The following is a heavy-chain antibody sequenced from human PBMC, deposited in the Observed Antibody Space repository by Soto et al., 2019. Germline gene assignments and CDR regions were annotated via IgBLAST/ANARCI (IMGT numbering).Heavy chain of an antibody. Sequence: SLKISGKWSGYIFTSYCISCFLHMPGKGLELMGRIDPSDSYTNYSPSFQGHVTISADKSISTDYLQWSSLKASETAMYYCAVENEGSPLLFESRGTGNLVTVS. CDR3: AVENEGSPLLFES. CDR2: IDPSDSYT. D-gene: IGHD6-6*01. V-gene: IGHV5-10-1*01. CDR1: GYIFTSYC. J-gene: IGHJ4*02.